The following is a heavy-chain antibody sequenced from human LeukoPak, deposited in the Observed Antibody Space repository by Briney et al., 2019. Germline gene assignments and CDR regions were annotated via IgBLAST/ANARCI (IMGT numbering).Heavy chain of an antibody. Sequence: SSETLSLTCTVSGGSISSYYWSWIRQPPGKGLEWIGYIYYSGSTNYNPSLKSRVTISVDTSKNQFSLKLSSVTAADTAVYYCARCTDHYYGMDVWGQGTTVTVSS. V-gene: IGHV4-59*01. CDR1: GGSISSYY. CDR2: IYYSGST. J-gene: IGHJ6*02. CDR3: ARCTDHYYGMDV.